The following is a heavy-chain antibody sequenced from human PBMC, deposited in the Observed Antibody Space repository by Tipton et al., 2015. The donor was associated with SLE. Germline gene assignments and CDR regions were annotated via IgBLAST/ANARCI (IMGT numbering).Heavy chain of an antibody. Sequence: LRLSCTVSGGSISSGGYYWSWIRQHPGKGLEWIGYIYYSGSTYYNPSLKSRVTISVDTSKNQFSLKLSSVTAADTAVYYCARFEFGYGDYWGQGTLVTVSS. CDR3: ARFEFGYGDY. J-gene: IGHJ4*02. CDR2: IYYSGST. V-gene: IGHV4-31*03. CDR1: GGSISSGGYY. D-gene: IGHD5-12*01.